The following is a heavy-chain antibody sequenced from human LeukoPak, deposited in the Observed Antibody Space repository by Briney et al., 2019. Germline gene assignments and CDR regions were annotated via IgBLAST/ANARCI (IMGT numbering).Heavy chain of an antibody. CDR3: ARGVPYDSWSGPHYSDY. V-gene: IGHV3-7*01. Sequence: GGSLRLSCAASRFTLSTYWMSWVRQAPGKGLEWVAHIKQDGSQEYYVGSVKGRFTISRDSAKSSLYLQMNSLRAEDTAVYYCARGVPYDSWSGPHYSDYWGQGTLVTVSS. CDR2: IKQDGSQE. D-gene: IGHD3-3*01. CDR1: RFTLSTYW. J-gene: IGHJ4*02.